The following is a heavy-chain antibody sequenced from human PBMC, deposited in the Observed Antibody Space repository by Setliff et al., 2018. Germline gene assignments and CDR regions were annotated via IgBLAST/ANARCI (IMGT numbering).Heavy chain of an antibody. Sequence: GASLKISCAASGFPFRIYSMHLVRQAPGQGLEWVSSISDSSFHIYYRDSVKGRFTISRDNAKNSLYLQMNSLRADDTAVYYCARSEANGGHDPFDIWGQGTMVTVSS. CDR2: ISDSSFHI. J-gene: IGHJ3*02. D-gene: IGHD5-12*01. CDR3: ARSEANGGHDPFDI. CDR1: GFPFRIYS. V-gene: IGHV3-21*01.